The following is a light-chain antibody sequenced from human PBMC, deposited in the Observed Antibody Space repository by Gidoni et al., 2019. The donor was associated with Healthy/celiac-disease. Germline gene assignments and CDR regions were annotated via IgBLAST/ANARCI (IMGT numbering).Light chain of an antibody. CDR2: KAS. J-gene: IGKJ2*01. Sequence: DIQMTHSPSTLSASVGDRVTITCRASQSISSWLAWYQQKPGKAPKLLIYKASSLESGVPSRFSGSGSGTEFTLTISSLQPDDFATYYCQQDNSYPHTFGQGTKLEIK. CDR1: QSISSW. CDR3: QQDNSYPHT. V-gene: IGKV1-5*03.